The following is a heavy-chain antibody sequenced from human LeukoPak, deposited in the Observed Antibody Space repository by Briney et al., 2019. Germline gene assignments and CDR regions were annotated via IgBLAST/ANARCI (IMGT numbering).Heavy chain of an antibody. Sequence: ASVKVSCQASGYTFTSYGINWVRQAPGQGLEWMGWVSGYNGNTNYAQKFQGRVTMTTDTSTSTVYMELRSLRSDDPSVYYCSREPSFCSYGSCSPGHHDYWGQGTPVTVSS. CDR1: GYTFTSYG. J-gene: IGHJ4*02. D-gene: IGHD2-15*01. CDR2: VSGYNGNT. V-gene: IGHV1-18*01. CDR3: SREPSFCSYGSCSPGHHDY.